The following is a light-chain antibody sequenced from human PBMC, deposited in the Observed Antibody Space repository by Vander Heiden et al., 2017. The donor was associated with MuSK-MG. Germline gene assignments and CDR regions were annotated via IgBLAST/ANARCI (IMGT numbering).Light chain of an antibody. J-gene: IGKJ5*01. CDR1: QGVDNW. CDR2: ATS. CDR3: QQAKIYPIT. V-gene: IGKV1D-12*01. Sequence: DIQMTQSPSSVSASVGDRVTISCRASQGVDNWLAWYQQKPGKAPKLLIYATSNLQTGVPSRFRGSESGTDFMLTISSLQPEDFATYYCQQAKIYPITFGQGTRLDIK.